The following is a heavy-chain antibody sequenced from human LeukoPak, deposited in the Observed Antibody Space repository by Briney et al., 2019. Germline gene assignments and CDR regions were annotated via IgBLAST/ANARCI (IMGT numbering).Heavy chain of an antibody. J-gene: IGHJ5*02. CDR1: GYTFTSYD. D-gene: IGHD2-2*02. Sequence: ASVKVSCKASGYTFTSYDINWVRQATGQGLEWMGWMNPNSGNTGYAQKFQGRVTITRNTSISTAYMGLSSLRSEDTAVYYCAREYGRGCSSTSCYTRGFDPWGQGTLVTVSS. CDR2: MNPNSGNT. V-gene: IGHV1-8*03. CDR3: AREYGRGCSSTSCYTRGFDP.